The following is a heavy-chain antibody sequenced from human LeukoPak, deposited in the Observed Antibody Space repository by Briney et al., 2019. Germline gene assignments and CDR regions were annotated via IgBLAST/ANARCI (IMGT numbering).Heavy chain of an antibody. CDR2: IAFDDTDR. CDR1: GFIFGDYA. V-gene: IGHV3-30*04. D-gene: IGHD2-8*01. CDR3: TNSNDYGDY. Sequence: GGSLRLSCAASGFIFGDYAMHWVRQAPGKGLEWVAAIAFDDTDRYYIDSVKGRFTISRDDSKNTLYLHMTSLRAEDTAVYYCTNSNDYGDYWGQGTLVTVSS. J-gene: IGHJ4*02.